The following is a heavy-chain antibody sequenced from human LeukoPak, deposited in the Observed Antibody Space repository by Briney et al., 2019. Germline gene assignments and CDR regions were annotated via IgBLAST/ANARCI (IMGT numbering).Heavy chain of an antibody. D-gene: IGHD5-12*01. CDR2: FSYTGST. CDR3: ARVRGYSDYYYYMDV. V-gene: IGHV4-59*01. CDR1: GGSISSYY. J-gene: IGHJ6*03. Sequence: PSETLSLTCTVSGGSISSYYWSWIRQPPGKGLEWIGYFSYTGSTNYNPSLKSPVIISVDTSKNQFSLKLSSVTAADTAVYYCARVRGYSDYYYYMDVWGKGTTVTISS.